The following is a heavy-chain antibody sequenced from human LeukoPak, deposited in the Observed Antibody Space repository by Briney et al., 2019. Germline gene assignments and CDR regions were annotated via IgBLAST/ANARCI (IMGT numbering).Heavy chain of an antibody. CDR3: ARGPRDPTEYCSRGTCSPTYEV. J-gene: IGHJ4*02. D-gene: IGHD2-15*01. CDR2: ISSSSSYI. Sequence: GGSLRLSCAASGFTFSSYSMNWVRQAPGRGLEWVSSISSSSSYIYYADSVKGRFTISRDNAKNSLYLQMNSLRVDDTAIYYRARGPRDPTEYCSRGTCSPTYEVWGQGTLVTVSS. V-gene: IGHV3-21*01. CDR1: GFTFSSYS.